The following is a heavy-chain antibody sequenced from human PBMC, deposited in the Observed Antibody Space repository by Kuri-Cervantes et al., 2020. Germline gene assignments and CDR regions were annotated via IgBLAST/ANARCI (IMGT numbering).Heavy chain of an antibody. Sequence: GESLKISCVGSGFSFSSYAMNWVRQAPGKGLEWVGRIKSNVDGGTTDYTAPVKGRFTISRDDSKNTLYLQMNSLKTEDTAVYYCTTDGLQWGQGTLVTVSS. V-gene: IGHV3-15*01. D-gene: IGHD4-11*01. J-gene: IGHJ4*02. CDR1: GFSFSSYA. CDR3: TTDGLQ. CDR2: IKSNVDGGTT.